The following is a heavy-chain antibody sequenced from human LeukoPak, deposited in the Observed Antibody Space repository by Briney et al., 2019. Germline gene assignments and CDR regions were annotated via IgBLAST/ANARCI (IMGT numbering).Heavy chain of an antibody. CDR2: VSYSGSS. Sequence: ETLSLTCTVSGGPISNYYWSWIRQPPGKRLEWIGYVSYSGSSRSNPSLESRVTISVDMSKNQFSLRLSSVTASDTAVYYCARLQGRGDNYLDYWGQGTLVTVSS. CDR3: ARLQGRGDNYLDY. V-gene: IGHV4-59*08. CDR1: GGPISNYY. D-gene: IGHD7-27*01. J-gene: IGHJ4*02.